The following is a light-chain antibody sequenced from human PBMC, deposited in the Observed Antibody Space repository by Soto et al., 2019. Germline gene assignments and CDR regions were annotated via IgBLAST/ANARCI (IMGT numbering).Light chain of an antibody. CDR3: SSYAGSSNV. Sequence: QSALAQPPSASGSPGQSVAISCTGTSSDAGGYNYVSWYQQHPGKAPKLMIYEVNKRPSGVPDRFSGSKSGNTASLTVSGLQAEDEADCYCSSYAGSSNVFGTGTKVTVL. J-gene: IGLJ1*01. CDR2: EVN. V-gene: IGLV2-8*01. CDR1: SSDAGGYNY.